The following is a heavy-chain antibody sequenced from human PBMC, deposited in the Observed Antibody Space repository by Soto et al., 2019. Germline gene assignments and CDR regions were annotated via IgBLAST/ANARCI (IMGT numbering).Heavy chain of an antibody. V-gene: IGHV3-23*01. CDR1: GFTLNTYV. CDR3: AKGPEQLVHGVFDY. J-gene: IGHJ4*02. Sequence: EVQLLESGGVLVQPGGSLRLSCAASGFTLNTYVMSWVRQAPGKGLEWVSGIGAGGGGTYYADSVKGLFTISRDNSKNTLYLQMNSLRVEDTAVYYCAKGPEQLVHGVFDYWGQGTLVTISS. CDR2: IGAGGGGT. D-gene: IGHD6-6*01.